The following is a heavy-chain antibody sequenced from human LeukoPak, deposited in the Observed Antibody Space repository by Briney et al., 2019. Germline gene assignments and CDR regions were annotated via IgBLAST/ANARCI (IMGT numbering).Heavy chain of an antibody. Sequence: GGSLRLSCAAAGFTFSSSGMSWVRQAPGKGLEWVANIKQDGSEKYYVDSVKGRFTISRDSAKNSLYLQMNSLRAEDTAVYYCARGGYSSGSRFDYWGQGTLVTVSS. CDR2: IKQDGSEK. CDR1: GFTFSSSG. V-gene: IGHV3-7*01. D-gene: IGHD6-19*01. CDR3: ARGGYSSGSRFDY. J-gene: IGHJ4*02.